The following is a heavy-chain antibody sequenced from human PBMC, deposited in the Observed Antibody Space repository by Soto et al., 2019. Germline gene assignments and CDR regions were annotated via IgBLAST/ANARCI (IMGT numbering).Heavy chain of an antibody. Sequence: GGSLRLSCAASGFTFSSYAMSWVRQAPGKGLEWVSAISGSGGSTYYADSVKGRFTISRDNSKDTLYLQMNSLRAEDTAVYYCAEVHGGDDFWLDAFDIWGQGTMVTVSS. CDR2: ISGSGGST. J-gene: IGHJ3*02. D-gene: IGHD3-3*01. CDR1: GFTFSSYA. CDR3: AEVHGGDDFWLDAFDI. V-gene: IGHV3-23*01.